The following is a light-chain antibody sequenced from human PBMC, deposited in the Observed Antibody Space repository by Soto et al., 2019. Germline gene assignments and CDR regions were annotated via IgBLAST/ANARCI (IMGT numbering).Light chain of an antibody. CDR2: SAS. V-gene: IGKV1-6*01. Sequence: ASQMTQSPSSLSASVGDTVTITCRASQGIRRDLSWYQQKPGEAPKLLIYSASDLQGAVPSRFRGSGSGTDFTLTISSLQPEDFATYYCPQDFNFPRTFGQGTKVEV. J-gene: IGKJ1*01. CDR3: PQDFNFPRT. CDR1: QGIRRD.